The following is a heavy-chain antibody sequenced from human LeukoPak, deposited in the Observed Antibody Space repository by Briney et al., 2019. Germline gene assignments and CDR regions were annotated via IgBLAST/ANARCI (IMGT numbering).Heavy chain of an antibody. CDR1: GGSFSGYY. V-gene: IGHV4-34*01. J-gene: IGHJ6*02. Sequence: SETLSLTCAVYGGSFSGYYWSWIRQPPGKGLEWIGEINHSGSTNCNPSLKSRVTISVDTSKNQFSLKLSSVTAADTAVYYCARGFRKLRFGDPPSNYYYGMDVWGQGTTVTVSS. CDR2: INHSGST. D-gene: IGHD3-3*01. CDR3: ARGFRKLRFGDPPSNYYYGMDV.